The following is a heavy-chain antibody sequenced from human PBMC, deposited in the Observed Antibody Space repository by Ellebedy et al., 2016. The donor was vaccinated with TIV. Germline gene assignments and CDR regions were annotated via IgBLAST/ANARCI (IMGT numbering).Heavy chain of an antibody. CDR3: VRDKGAYEFWSGYSGYYYGMDV. D-gene: IGHD3-3*01. CDR2: INAGNGNT. CDR1: GYTFTSYA. J-gene: IGHJ6*02. V-gene: IGHV1-3*01. Sequence: ASVKVSCKASGYTFTSYAMHWVRQAPGQRLEWMGWINAGNGNTKYSQKFQGRGTITRDTSASTAYMELSSLRSEDTAVYYCVRDKGAYEFWSGYSGYYYGMDVWGQGTTVTVSS.